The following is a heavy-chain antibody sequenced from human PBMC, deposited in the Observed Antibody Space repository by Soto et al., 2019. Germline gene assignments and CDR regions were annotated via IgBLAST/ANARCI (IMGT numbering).Heavy chain of an antibody. J-gene: IGHJ4*03. D-gene: IGHD3-22*01. V-gene: IGHV3-53*01. CDR3: TIAGSDPLNFYISTYYTMAL. CDR1: GFSVSSDY. Sequence: GGSLRLSCAASGFSVSSDYMSWVRQAPGKGLEWVSLIYSGGDTYYADSVKGRFTISRDISSNTIYLHMTSLRADDTAIYYCTIAGSDPLNFYISTYYTMALWGQGTLVIASS. CDR2: IYSGGDT.